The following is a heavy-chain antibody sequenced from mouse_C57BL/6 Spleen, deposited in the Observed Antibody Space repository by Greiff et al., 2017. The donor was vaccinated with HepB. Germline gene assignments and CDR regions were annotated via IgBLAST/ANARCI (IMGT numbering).Heavy chain of an antibody. CDR2: IHPNSGST. J-gene: IGHJ4*01. Sequence: VQLQQPGAELVKPGASVKLSCKASGYTFTSYWMHWVKQRPGQGLEWIGMIHPNSGSTNYNEKFKSKATLTVDKSSSTAYMKLSSLTSEDSAVYYCASSLRGYAMDYWGQGTSVTVSS. CDR1: GYTFTSYW. D-gene: IGHD1-1*01. V-gene: IGHV1-64*01. CDR3: ASSLRGYAMDY.